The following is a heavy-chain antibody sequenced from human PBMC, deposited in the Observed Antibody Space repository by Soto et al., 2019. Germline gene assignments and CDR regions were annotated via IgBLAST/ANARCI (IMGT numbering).Heavy chain of an antibody. V-gene: IGHV6-1*01. D-gene: IGHD5-12*01. Sequence: LSQTLSLTCAISGDSVSSNSAAWNWIRQSPSRGLEWLGRTYYRSKWYNDYAVSVKSRITINPDTSKNQFSLQLNSVTPEDTAVYYCARDRGPFRIVAATYFDYWGQGTLVTVS. CDR3: ARDRGPFRIVAATYFDY. CDR1: GDSVSSNSAA. CDR2: TYYRSKWYN. J-gene: IGHJ4*02.